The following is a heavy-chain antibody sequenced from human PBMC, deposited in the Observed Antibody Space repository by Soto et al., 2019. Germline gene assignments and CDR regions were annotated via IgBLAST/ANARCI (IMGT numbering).Heavy chain of an antibody. CDR2: FYSGGST. Sequence: GGSLRLSCAASGFTLSSNYMSWVRQAPGKGLEWVSVFYSGGSTYYADSVKGRFTISRDDSKNTLYLQMNSLRAEDTALYYCARVSTTAKTFEFWGQGTLVTVSS. CDR3: ARVSTTAKTFEF. V-gene: IGHV3-53*01. D-gene: IGHD4-17*01. J-gene: IGHJ4*02. CDR1: GFTLSSNY.